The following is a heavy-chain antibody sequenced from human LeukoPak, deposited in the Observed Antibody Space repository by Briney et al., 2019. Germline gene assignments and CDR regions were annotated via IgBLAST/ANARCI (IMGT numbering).Heavy chain of an antibody. D-gene: IGHD6-13*01. CDR3: ARTAINIAAAGTDYYYYGMDV. V-gene: IGHV4-59*08. Sequence: SETLSLTCTVSGGSISSYYWSWIRQPPGKGLEWIGYIDYSGSTNYNPSLKSRVTISVDASKNQFSLRLNSVTAADTAVYYCARTAINIAAAGTDYYYYGMDVWGQGTTVTVSS. CDR2: IDYSGST. J-gene: IGHJ6*02. CDR1: GGSISSYY.